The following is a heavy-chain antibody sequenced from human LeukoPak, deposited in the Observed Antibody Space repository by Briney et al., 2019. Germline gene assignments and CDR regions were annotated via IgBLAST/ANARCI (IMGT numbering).Heavy chain of an antibody. CDR2: IYYSGST. CDR1: GGSISSYY. CDR3: ARGLRYFDY. V-gene: IGHV4-59*01. J-gene: IGHJ4*02. Sequence: SETLSLTCTVSGGSISSYYWSWIRQPPGKGLEWIGYIYYSGSTNYNPSLKSRVTISVDTSKNQFSLKLTSVTAADTAVYYCARGLRYFDYWGQRTLVTVSS.